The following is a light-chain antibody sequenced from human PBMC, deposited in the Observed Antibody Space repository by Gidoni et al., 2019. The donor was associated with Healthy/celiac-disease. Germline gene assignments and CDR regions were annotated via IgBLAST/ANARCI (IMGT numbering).Light chain of an antibody. CDR3: CSYAGSSTFVV. Sequence: SALTQPASVSGSPGQSITISCTGTSSDVGSYTLVSWYQQPPGKAPKLMIYEGSKRPSGVSNRFSGSKSGNTASLTISGLQAEDEADYYCCSYAGSSTFVVFGGGTKLTVL. CDR2: EGS. CDR1: SSDVGSYTL. V-gene: IGLV2-23*01. J-gene: IGLJ2*01.